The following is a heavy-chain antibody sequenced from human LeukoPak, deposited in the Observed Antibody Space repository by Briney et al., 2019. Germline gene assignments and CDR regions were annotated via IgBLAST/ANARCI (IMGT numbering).Heavy chain of an antibody. J-gene: IGHJ4*02. D-gene: IGHD1-26*01. CDR3: AKGGKWDVTPFDY. Sequence: GGSLRLSCAASGFTFTSYSMNWVRQAPGKGLEWVSTISGGGGSTYYADSVKGRFTISRDNSKNTLYLQVNSLRAEDTAVYYCAKGGKWDVTPFDYWGRGTLVTVSS. V-gene: IGHV3-23*01. CDR1: GFTFTSYS. CDR2: ISGGGGST.